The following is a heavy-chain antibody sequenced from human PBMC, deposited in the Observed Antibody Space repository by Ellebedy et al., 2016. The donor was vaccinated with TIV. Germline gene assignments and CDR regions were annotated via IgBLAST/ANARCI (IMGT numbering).Heavy chain of an antibody. J-gene: IGHJ4*02. CDR2: INHSGGST. D-gene: IGHD5-18*01. V-gene: IGHV1-46*04. CDR3: ARARSNRYGYDY. CDR1: GYTFTSYY. Sequence: AASVKVSCKASGYTFTSYYMHWVRQAPGQGLEWMGIINHSGGSTSYAQKLQGRVTMTRDTSTSTAYMELSSLRSEDTAVYYCARARSNRYGYDYWGQGTLVTVSS.